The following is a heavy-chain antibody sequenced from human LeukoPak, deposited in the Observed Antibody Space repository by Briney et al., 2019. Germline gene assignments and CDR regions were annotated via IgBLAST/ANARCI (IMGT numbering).Heavy chain of an antibody. CDR3: ARDRHSGNYYLDY. V-gene: IGHV1-2*04. J-gene: IGHJ4*02. D-gene: IGHD1-26*01. CDR2: INPNNGGT. CDR1: GYTFTGYY. Sequence: GASVKVSCKASGYTFTGYYIHWLRQAPGQGLEWMGWINPNNGGTNYVQKFQGWVTMTRDTSISTAYMELGRLRSNDTAVYYCARDRHSGNYYLDYWGQGTLVTVSS.